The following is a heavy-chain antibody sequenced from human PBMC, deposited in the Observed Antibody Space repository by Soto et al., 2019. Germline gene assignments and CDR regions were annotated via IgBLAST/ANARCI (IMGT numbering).Heavy chain of an antibody. CDR2: IRSKPNSYAT. CDR1: GFTFSGSA. CDR3: TRSPADDILTGYYLGY. Sequence: PGGSLRLSCAASGFTFSGSAMHWVRQASGKGLEWVGRIRSKPNSYATVYAASVKGRFTISRDDSKNTAYLQMNSLKTEDTAVYYCTRSPADDILTGYYLGYWGQGTLLTVPS. J-gene: IGHJ4*02. V-gene: IGHV3-73*01. D-gene: IGHD3-9*01.